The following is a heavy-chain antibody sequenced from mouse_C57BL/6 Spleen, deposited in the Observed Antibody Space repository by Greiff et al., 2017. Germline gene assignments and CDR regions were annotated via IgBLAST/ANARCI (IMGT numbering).Heavy chain of an antibody. CDR1: GYTFTSYW. V-gene: IGHV1-64*01. Sequence: VQLQQPGAELVKPGASVKLSCKASGYTFTSYWMHWVKQRPGQGLEWIGKIHPNSGSTNYNEKFKSKATLTVDKSSSTAYMQLSSLSSEDSAVYYCARRATRYFDYWGQGTTLTVSS. CDR2: IHPNSGST. CDR3: ARRATRYFDY. D-gene: IGHD3-1*01. J-gene: IGHJ2*01.